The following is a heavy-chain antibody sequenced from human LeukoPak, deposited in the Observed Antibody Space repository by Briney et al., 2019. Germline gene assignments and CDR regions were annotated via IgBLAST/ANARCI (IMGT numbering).Heavy chain of an antibody. D-gene: IGHD6-13*01. CDR1: GGSFSGYY. J-gene: IGHJ6*03. CDR3: AKLVSRPKVNYYYYYYMDV. CDR2: INHSGST. V-gene: IGHV4-34*01. Sequence: SETLSLTCAVYGGSFSGYYWSWIRQPPGKGLEWIGEINHSGSTNYNPSLKSRVTISVDTSKNQFSLKLSSVTAADTAVYYCAKLVSRPKVNYYYYYYMDVWGKGTTVTVSS.